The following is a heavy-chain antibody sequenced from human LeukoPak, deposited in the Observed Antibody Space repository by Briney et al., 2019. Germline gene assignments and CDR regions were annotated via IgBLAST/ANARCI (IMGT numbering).Heavy chain of an antibody. D-gene: IGHD2-21*02. CDR3: AGDLWHIVVVTASPRFDY. CDR1: GYTFTSYG. V-gene: IGHV1-18*01. J-gene: IGHJ4*02. Sequence: DSVKVSCKASGYTFTSYGISWVRQAPGQGLEWMGWISAYNGNTNYAQKLQGRVTMTTDTSTSTAYMELRSLRSDDTAVYYCAGDLWHIVVVTASPRFDYWGQGTLVTVSS. CDR2: ISAYNGNT.